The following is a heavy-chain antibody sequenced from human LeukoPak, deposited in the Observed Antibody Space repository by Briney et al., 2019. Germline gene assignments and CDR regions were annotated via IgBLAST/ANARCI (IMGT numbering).Heavy chain of an antibody. Sequence: ASVKVSCKASGYTFTSYDINWVRQATGQGLEWMGWMNPNSGNTGYAQKFQGRVTMTRNTSISTAYMELSSLRSEDTAVYYCAREGITIFGVVIGNGYWGQGTLVTVSS. CDR1: GYTFTSYD. CDR3: AREGITIFGVVIGNGY. V-gene: IGHV1-8*01. CDR2: MNPNSGNT. J-gene: IGHJ4*02. D-gene: IGHD3-3*01.